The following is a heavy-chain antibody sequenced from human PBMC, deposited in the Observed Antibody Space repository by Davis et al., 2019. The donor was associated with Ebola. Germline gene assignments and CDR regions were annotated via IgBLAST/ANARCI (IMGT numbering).Heavy chain of an antibody. D-gene: IGHD1-7*01. CDR2: VWYDAINK. J-gene: IGHJ2*01. V-gene: IGHV3-33*01. CDR1: GFTFSIYG. Sequence: GESLKISCEASGFTFSIYGMHWVRQAPGKGLEWVAVVWYDAINKYYADSVKGRFTISRDNSKNTLYLQMNSLRAEDTAVYYCARDKKIRTNWYFDLWGRGALVTVSS. CDR3: ARDKKIRTNWYFDL.